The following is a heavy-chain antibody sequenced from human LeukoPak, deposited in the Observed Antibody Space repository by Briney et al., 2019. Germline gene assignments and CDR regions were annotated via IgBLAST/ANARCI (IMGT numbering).Heavy chain of an antibody. CDR2: IYSGGST. V-gene: IGHV3-53*01. Sequence: GGSLRLSCAASGFTVSSNYMSWVRQAPGKGLEWVSIIYSGGSTFYADSVKGRFTISRDNSKNTLYLQMNSLRAGDTAVYYCARDRGRYYMDVWGKGTTVTISS. J-gene: IGHJ6*03. CDR1: GFTVSSNY. CDR3: ARDRGRYYMDV. D-gene: IGHD6-25*01.